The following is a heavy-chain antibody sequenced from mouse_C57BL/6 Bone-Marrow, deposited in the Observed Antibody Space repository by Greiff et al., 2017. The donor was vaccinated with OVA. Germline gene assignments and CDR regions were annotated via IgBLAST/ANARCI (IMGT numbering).Heavy chain of an antibody. D-gene: IGHD1-1*01. CDR1: GYTFTTYP. Sequence: VQLQQSGAELVKPGASVKMSCKASGYTFTTYPIEWMKQNHGKSLEWIGNFHPYNDDTKYNEKFKGKATLTVEKSSSTVYLELIRLTSDDSSVYYCARGGYGSLYYAMDYWGQGTSVTVSS. CDR3: ARGGYGSLYYAMDY. J-gene: IGHJ4*01. V-gene: IGHV1-47*01. CDR2: FHPYNDDT.